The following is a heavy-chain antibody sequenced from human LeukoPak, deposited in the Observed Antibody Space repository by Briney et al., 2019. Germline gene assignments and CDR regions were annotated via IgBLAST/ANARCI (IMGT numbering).Heavy chain of an antibody. V-gene: IGHV3-53*01. CDR3: ARDPAAHGDYVAFDY. D-gene: IGHD4-17*01. J-gene: IGHJ4*02. CDR2: IYSGGST. Sequence: PGGSPRLSCAASEFTVSSNYMSWVRQAPGKGLEWVSVIYSGGSTYYADSVKGRFTISRDNAKNSLYLQMNSLRAEDTAVYYCARDPAAHGDYVAFDYWGQGTLVTVSS. CDR1: EFTVSSNY.